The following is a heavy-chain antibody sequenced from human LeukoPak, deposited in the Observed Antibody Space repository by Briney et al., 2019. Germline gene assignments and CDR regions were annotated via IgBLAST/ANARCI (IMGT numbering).Heavy chain of an antibody. CDR1: GFTFSSYW. J-gene: IGHJ3*02. Sequence: PGGSLRLSCAASGFTFSSYWMHWVRQAPGKGLVWVSHISSDVSTTSYAASVKGRFTISSDNTKNTLHLQVNSLRAEGTAVYYCAKHGLCSRGPFDIWGQGTMVIVSS. V-gene: IGHV3-74*01. CDR3: AKHGLCSRGPFDI. D-gene: IGHD3-10*01. CDR2: ISSDVSTT.